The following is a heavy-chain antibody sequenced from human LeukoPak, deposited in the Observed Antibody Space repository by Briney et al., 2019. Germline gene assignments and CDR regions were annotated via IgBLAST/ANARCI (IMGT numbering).Heavy chain of an antibody. D-gene: IGHD7-27*01. CDR2: IWYDGSNK. V-gene: IGHV3-33*01. CDR3: AREELGTLRLH. Sequence: GRSLRLSCAASGFTFSSYGMHWVRQAPGKGLEWVAVIWYDGSNKYYADSVKGRFTISRDNSKNTLYLQMNSLRAEDTAVYYCAREELGTLRLHWGQGTLVTVSS. J-gene: IGHJ4*02. CDR1: GFTFSSYG.